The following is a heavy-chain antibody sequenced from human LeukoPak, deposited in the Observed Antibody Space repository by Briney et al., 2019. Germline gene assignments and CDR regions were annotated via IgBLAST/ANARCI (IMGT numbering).Heavy chain of an antibody. CDR1: GFTFSSYS. Sequence: PGGSLRLSCAASGFTFSSYSMNWVRQAPGKGLEWVSSISSSSSYIYYADSVKGRFTISRDNAKNSLYLQMNSLRAEDTAVYYCARDLAVAARYFDYWGQGTLVTVSS. J-gene: IGHJ4*02. D-gene: IGHD6-19*01. CDR2: ISSSSSYI. V-gene: IGHV3-21*01. CDR3: ARDLAVAARYFDY.